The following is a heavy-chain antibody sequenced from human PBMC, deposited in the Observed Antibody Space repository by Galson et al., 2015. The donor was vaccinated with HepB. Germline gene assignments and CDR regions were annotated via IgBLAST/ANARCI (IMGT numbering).Heavy chain of an antibody. CDR1: GFTFDNYA. CDR3: SRDAKGGYGPFDY. J-gene: IGHJ4*02. Sequence: SLRLSCAVSGFTFDNYAMSWFRQAPGEGLEWVGFIRKKSYGGTTEYAASVKGRFTISRDDSKSIAYLQMNSLKTQDTALYYCSRDAKGGYGPFDYWGQGTLVTVSS. CDR2: IRKKSYGGTT. V-gene: IGHV3-49*03. D-gene: IGHD5-12*01.